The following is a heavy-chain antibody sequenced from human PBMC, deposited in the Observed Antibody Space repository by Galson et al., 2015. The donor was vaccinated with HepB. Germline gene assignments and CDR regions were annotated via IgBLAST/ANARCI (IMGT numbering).Heavy chain of an antibody. CDR3: ARDRWPSGAFDI. Sequence: SLRLSCAGSGFTLSSYGMHWVRQAPGKGLEWVSVIYYGGSTYYADSVKGRFTISRDNFKNTVYLQMNSLRGEDTAVYHCARDRWPSGAFDIWGQGTMVTVSS. CDR2: IYYGGST. D-gene: IGHD4-23*01. V-gene: IGHV3-NL1*01. CDR1: GFTLSSYG. J-gene: IGHJ3*02.